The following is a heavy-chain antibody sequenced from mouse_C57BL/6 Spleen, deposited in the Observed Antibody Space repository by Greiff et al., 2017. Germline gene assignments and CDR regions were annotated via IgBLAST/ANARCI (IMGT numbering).Heavy chain of an antibody. D-gene: IGHD1-1*01. Sequence: EVKLVESGEGLVKPGGSLKLSCAASGFTFSSYAMSWVRQTPEKRLEWVAYISSGGDYIYYADNVKGRFTISRDNARNTLYLQLSSLKSEDTAMYYCTREDGFYWYFDVWGTGTTVTVSS. CDR3: TREDGFYWYFDV. J-gene: IGHJ1*03. V-gene: IGHV5-9-1*02. CDR1: GFTFSSYA. CDR2: ISSGGDYI.